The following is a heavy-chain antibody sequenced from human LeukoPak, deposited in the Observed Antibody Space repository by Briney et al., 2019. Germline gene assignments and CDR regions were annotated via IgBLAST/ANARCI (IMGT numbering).Heavy chain of an antibody. CDR2: IIPILGIA. V-gene: IGHV1-69*04. J-gene: IGHJ6*02. CDR3: AREGMRLYYYGMDV. CDR1: GGTFSSYA. Sequence: SVTVSCTASGGTFSSYAISWVRQAPGQGLEWMGRIIPILGIANYAQKFQGRVTITADKSTSTAYMELSSLRSEDTAVYYCAREGMRLYYYGMDVWGQGTTVTVSS.